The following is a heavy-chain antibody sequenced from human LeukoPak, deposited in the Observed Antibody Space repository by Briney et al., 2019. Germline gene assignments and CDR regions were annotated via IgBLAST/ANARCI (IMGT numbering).Heavy chain of an antibody. CDR3: ARVPRILEWFPDY. Sequence: PGGSLRLSCAASGFTFSSYDMNWVRQAPGKGLEWVSYISSSGSNIYYADSVKGRFTISRDNAKNSLYLQMNSLRAEDTAVYYCARVPRILEWFPDYWGQGTLVTVSS. CDR2: ISSSGSNI. CDR1: GFTFSSYD. V-gene: IGHV3-48*03. D-gene: IGHD3-3*01. J-gene: IGHJ4*02.